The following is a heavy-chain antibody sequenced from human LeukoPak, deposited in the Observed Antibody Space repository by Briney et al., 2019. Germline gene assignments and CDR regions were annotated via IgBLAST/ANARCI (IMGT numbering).Heavy chain of an antibody. CDR2: ISHDEANT. Sequence: GRSLRLSCAASGFIFNNYAMHWVRQAPGKGLEWVAVISHDEANTYYADSVKDRFTISRDNSKNTLNLQIDSLRAADTAVYYCAKDYCRAGSCYGYFDYWGQGTLVTVSS. CDR3: AKDYCRAGSCYGYFDY. D-gene: IGHD2-15*01. V-gene: IGHV3-30*18. J-gene: IGHJ4*02. CDR1: GFIFNNYA.